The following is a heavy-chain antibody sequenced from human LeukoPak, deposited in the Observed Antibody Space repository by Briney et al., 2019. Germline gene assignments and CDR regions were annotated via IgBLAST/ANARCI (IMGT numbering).Heavy chain of an antibody. CDR1: GFTFSDYW. CDR2: VSGSGDRM. Sequence: GGSLRLSCAASGFTFSDYWMHWVRQAPGKGLEWVATVSGSGDRMYHADSVKGRFTISRDNSKNTIYLQMNSLRAEDTALYYCAKAAAAPGFDFWGQGTLVTVSS. D-gene: IGHD6-13*01. V-gene: IGHV3-23*01. J-gene: IGHJ4*02. CDR3: AKAAAAPGFDF.